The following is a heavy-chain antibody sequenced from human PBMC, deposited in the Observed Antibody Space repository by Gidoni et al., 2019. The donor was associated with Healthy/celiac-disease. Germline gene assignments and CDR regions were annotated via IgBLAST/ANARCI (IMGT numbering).Heavy chain of an antibody. CDR1: GFHFRSFD. D-gene: IGHD6-13*01. Sequence: QVQLVGSGGGVVQPGGSLGLSCAASGFHFRSFDLPWVRQAPGQGLAWVAVISYDGSNTYYADSVKGRFTISRDNSKNTLYLQMNSLRAEDTAVYYCARDNGYSSLYYYCDYYMDVWGKGTTVTVSS. CDR2: ISYDGSNT. CDR3: ARDNGYSSLYYYCDYYMDV. V-gene: IGHV3-30-3*01. J-gene: IGHJ6*03.